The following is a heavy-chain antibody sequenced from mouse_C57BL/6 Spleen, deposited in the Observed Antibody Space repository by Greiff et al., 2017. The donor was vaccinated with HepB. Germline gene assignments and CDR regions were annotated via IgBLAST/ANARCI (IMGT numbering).Heavy chain of an antibody. CDR2: IYPGDGDT. D-gene: IGHD2-2*01. J-gene: IGHJ2*01. CDR1: GYAFSSYW. V-gene: IGHV1-80*01. Sequence: VQLQQSGAELVKPGASVKISCKASGYAFSSYWMNWVKQRPGKGLEWIGQIYPGDGDTNYNGKFKGKATLTADKSSSTAYMQLSSLTSADSAVYFCARPSMVTQYYFDYWGQGTTLTVSS. CDR3: ARPSMVTQYYFDY.